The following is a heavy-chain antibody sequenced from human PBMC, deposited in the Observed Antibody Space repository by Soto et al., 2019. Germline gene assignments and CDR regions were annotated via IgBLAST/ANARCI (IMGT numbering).Heavy chain of an antibody. CDR3: ARGPYCSSTSCYFYYYYGMDV. CDR2: INHSGST. J-gene: IGHJ6*02. CDR1: GGSFSGYY. D-gene: IGHD2-2*01. Sequence: SETLSLTCAVYGGSFSGYYWSWIRQPPGKGLEWIGEINHSGSTNYNPSLKSRVTISVDTSKNQFSLKLSSVTAADTAVYYCARGPYCSSTSCYFYYYYGMDVWGQGTTVTVSS. V-gene: IGHV4-34*01.